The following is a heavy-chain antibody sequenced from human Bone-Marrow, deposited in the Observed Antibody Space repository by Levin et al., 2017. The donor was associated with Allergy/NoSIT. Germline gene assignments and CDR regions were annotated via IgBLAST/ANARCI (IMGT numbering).Heavy chain of an antibody. D-gene: IGHD2-2*01. CDR1: GFTFSSYA. V-gene: IGHV3-23*01. CDR3: ATAHIVVIPAAIRSFDY. CDR2: ISGGGGST. J-gene: IGHJ4*02. Sequence: GGSLRLSCAASGFTFSSYAMSWVRQAPGKGLEWVSAISGGGGSTYYADAVKGRFTISRDNSQNTLYLQMNSPRVEDTALYYCATAHIVVIPAAIRSFDYWGQGTLVTVSS.